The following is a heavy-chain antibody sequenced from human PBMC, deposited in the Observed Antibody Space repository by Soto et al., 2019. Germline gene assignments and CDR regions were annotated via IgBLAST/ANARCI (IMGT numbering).Heavy chain of an antibody. Sequence: GGSLRLSCAASGFTFSSYAMSWVRQAPGKGLEWVSAISGSGGSTYYADSVKGRFTISRDNSKDTVDLQMNSLRVEDTAVYYCARVASDYINSVDNWGQGILVTVSS. CDR3: ARVASDYINSVDN. CDR2: ISGSGGST. J-gene: IGHJ4*02. V-gene: IGHV3-23*01. CDR1: GFTFSSYA. D-gene: IGHD4-4*01.